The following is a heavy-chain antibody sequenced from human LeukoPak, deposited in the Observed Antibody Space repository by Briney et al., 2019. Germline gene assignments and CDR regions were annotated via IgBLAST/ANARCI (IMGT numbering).Heavy chain of an antibody. J-gene: IGHJ3*02. V-gene: IGHV4-30-2*01. CDR1: GGSISSGGYS. Sequence: SETLSLTCAVSGGSISSGGYSWSWIRQPPGKGLEWIGYIYHSGSTYYNPSLKSRVTISVDRSKNQFSLKLSSVTAADTAVYYCARGGYSYGYNRGAFDIWGQGTMVTVSS. D-gene: IGHD5-18*01. CDR2: IYHSGST. CDR3: ARGGYSYGYNRGAFDI.